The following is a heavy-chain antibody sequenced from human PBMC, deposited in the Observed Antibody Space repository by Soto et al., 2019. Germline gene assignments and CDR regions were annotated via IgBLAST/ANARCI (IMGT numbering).Heavy chain of an antibody. V-gene: IGHV3-23*01. CDR2: ISGSGGST. CDR3: AKVLDYDDSSGLGWFDP. Sequence: EVQLLESGGGLVQPGGSLRLSCAASGFTFSSYAMSWVRQAPGKGLEWVSAISGSGGSTYYADSVKGRFTISRDNSKNTLYLQMNSLRAEDTAVYYCAKVLDYDDSSGLGWFDPWGQGTLVTVSS. D-gene: IGHD3-22*01. CDR1: GFTFSSYA. J-gene: IGHJ5*02.